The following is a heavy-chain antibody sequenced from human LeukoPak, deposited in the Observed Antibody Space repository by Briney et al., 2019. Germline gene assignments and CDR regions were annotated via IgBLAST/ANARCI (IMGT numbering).Heavy chain of an antibody. CDR2: IYHSGST. CDR3: ARDFPSIAARRINWFDP. V-gene: IGHV4-38-2*02. Sequence: SGTLSLTCTVSGYSISSGYFWGWIRQPPGKGLEWIGSIYHSGSTYYNSSLKSRVTISVDTSKNQFSLKLSSVTAADTAVYYCARDFPSIAARRINWFDPWGQGTLVTVSS. D-gene: IGHD6-6*01. J-gene: IGHJ5*02. CDR1: GYSISSGYF.